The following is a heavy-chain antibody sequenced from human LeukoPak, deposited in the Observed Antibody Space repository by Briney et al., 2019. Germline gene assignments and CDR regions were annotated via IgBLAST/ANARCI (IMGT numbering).Heavy chain of an antibody. CDR2: INHNGST. CDR1: GGSFSDYY. CDR3: ARQTGSGLFILP. J-gene: IGHJ4*02. D-gene: IGHD3/OR15-3a*01. V-gene: IGHV4-34*01. Sequence: SETLSLTCAVYGGSFSDYYWSWIRQPPGKGLEWIGEINHNGSTNYNPSLKSRVTISVDTSKNQFSLRLTSVTAADTAVYYCARQTGSGLFILPGGQGTLVTVSS.